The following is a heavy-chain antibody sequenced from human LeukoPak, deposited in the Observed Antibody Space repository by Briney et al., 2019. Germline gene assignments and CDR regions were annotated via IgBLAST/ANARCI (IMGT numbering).Heavy chain of an antibody. Sequence: GGSLRLSCVASGFTFDTYTMNWVRQAPGKGLEWVSSISSKSCYIHYPDSVKGRFIISRDKAKNSLSLQMNSLRAEDTAVYYCARVRTAYYPDYWGQGTLVTVSS. CDR2: ISSKSCYI. J-gene: IGHJ4*02. D-gene: IGHD3/OR15-3a*01. V-gene: IGHV3-21*01. CDR3: ARVRTAYYPDY. CDR1: GFTFDTYT.